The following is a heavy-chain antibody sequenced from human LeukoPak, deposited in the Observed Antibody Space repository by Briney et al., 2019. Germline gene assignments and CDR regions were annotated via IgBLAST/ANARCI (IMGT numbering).Heavy chain of an antibody. Sequence: SETLSLTCTVSGGSISSSGYYWGRIRQTRGKGLEWIARIYYSGSTYYNPSLKRRFTITVDRAKTQLSLKLSSLTAADTAVYYCARHEYSGSYYGLSWFDPWGQGTLVTVSS. CDR1: GGSISSSGYY. V-gene: IGHV4-39*01. CDR2: IYYSGST. D-gene: IGHD1-26*01. J-gene: IGHJ5*02. CDR3: ARHEYSGSYYGLSWFDP.